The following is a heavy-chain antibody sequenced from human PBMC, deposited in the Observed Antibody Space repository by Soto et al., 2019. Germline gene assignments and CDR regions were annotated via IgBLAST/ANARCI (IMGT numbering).Heavy chain of an antibody. J-gene: IGHJ4*02. D-gene: IGHD6-19*01. CDR3: ARADSGWYGGYFDY. Sequence: QVQLVQSGAEVRKPGASVRVSCKASGYTFTSYHMNWVRQAPGQGLEWMGWMNPNSGYTAYAQKFQGRVTMTRNTSITTIYMDLSSLRSEDTAVYYCARADSGWYGGYFDYWGQGTLVTVSS. CDR1: GYTFTSYH. CDR2: MNPNSGYT. V-gene: IGHV1-8*01.